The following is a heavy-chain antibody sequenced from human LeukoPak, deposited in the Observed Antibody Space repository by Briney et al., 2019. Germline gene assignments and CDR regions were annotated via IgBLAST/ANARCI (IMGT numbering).Heavy chain of an antibody. CDR3: AKDRSRTIFSLASYYYYGMDV. CDR2: ISGSDGST. D-gene: IGHD3-3*01. CDR1: GFTFSSFA. Sequence: GGSLRLSCAASGFTFSSFAMGWVRQAPGKGLEWVSAISGSDGSTYYTDSVKGRFTISRDNSKNTLYLQMNSLRAVDTAVYYCAKDRSRTIFSLASYYYYGMDVWGQGTTVTVSS. V-gene: IGHV3-23*01. J-gene: IGHJ6*02.